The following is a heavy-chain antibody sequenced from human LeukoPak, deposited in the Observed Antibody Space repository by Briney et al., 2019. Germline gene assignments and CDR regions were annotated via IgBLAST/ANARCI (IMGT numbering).Heavy chain of an antibody. D-gene: IGHD3-10*01. CDR3: ATLVRGVIITSTYNDAFDI. CDR1: GYTLTELS. CDR2: IIPIFGTA. J-gene: IGHJ3*02. Sequence: GASVKVSCKVSGYTLTELSMHWVRQAPGQGLEWMGGIIPIFGTANYAQKFQGRVTMTRNTSISTAYMELSSLRSEDTAVYYCATLVRGVIITSTYNDAFDIWGQGTMVTVSS. V-gene: IGHV1-24*01.